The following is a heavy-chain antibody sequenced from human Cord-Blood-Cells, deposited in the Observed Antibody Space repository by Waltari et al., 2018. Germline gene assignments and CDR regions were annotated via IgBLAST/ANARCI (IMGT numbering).Heavy chain of an antibody. Sequence: EVQLLESGGGLVQPGGSLRLSCAASGLTFSSYAMSWVRQAPGKGLEWVLAISCSGGSTYNADYVKGRFTISRDNPKTTLYLQMNGLRAEATAVYYCAKDSWGKCELLGDYWGQGTLVTVSS. CDR1: GLTFSSYA. CDR3: AKDSWGKCELLGDY. J-gene: IGHJ4*02. V-gene: IGHV3-23*01. D-gene: IGHD1-26*01. CDR2: ISCSGGST.